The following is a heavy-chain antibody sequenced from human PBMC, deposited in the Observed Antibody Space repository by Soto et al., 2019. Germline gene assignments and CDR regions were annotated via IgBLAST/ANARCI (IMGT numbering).Heavy chain of an antibody. CDR2: IIPIFGTA. CDR3: ASPNWNDVADYYYGMDV. CDR1: GGTFSSYA. V-gene: IGHV1-69*13. Sequence: SVKVSCKASGGTFSSYAISWVRHAPGQGLEWKGGIIPIFGTANYAQKFQGRVTITADESTSTAYMELSSLRSEDTAVYYCASPNWNDVADYYYGMDVWGQGTTVTVSS. J-gene: IGHJ6*02. D-gene: IGHD1-1*01.